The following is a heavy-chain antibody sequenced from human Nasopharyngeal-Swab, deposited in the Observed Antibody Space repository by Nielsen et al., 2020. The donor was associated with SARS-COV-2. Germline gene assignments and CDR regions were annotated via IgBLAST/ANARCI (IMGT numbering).Heavy chain of an antibody. V-gene: IGHV3-15*01. CDR3: TTDLQGLLWFENYGMDV. Sequence: GESLKISCAASGFTFNNAWMSWVRQAPGKGLEWVGRIKSKTDGGTTDYAAPVKGRFTISRDDSKNTLYLQMNSLKTEDTAVYYCTTDLQGLLWFENYGMDVWGQGTTVTVSS. CDR1: GFTFNNAW. CDR2: IKSKTDGGTT. J-gene: IGHJ6*02. D-gene: IGHD3-10*01.